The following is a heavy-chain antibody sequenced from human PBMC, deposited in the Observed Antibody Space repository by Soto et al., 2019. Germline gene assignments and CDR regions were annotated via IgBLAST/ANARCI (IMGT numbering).Heavy chain of an antibody. D-gene: IGHD2-21*02. CDR1: GESISSSSYY. V-gene: IGHV4-39*01. J-gene: IGHJ4*02. CDR2: IYYSGRT. Sequence: PSETLSLTXIVSGESISSSSYYWGWIRQPPGKGLEWIGSIYYSGRTYYNPSFKSRVTISIDTSKNQFSLKLSSVTATETAVYYCARQRTTVVTQAYFDHWGQGALVTVS. CDR3: ARQRTTVVTQAYFDH.